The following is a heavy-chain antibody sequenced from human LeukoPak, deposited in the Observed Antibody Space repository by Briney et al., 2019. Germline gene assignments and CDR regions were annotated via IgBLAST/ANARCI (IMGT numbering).Heavy chain of an antibody. CDR2: ISGSGGNT. Sequence: GGSLRLSCAPSGFTFSSYAMSWVRQGPGKGLEWVSTISGSGGNTYYADSVKGRFTISRDNSKNTLYLQMNSLRAEDTAVYYCARCSSSSACYWGQGTLVTVSS. CDR3: ARCSSSSACY. J-gene: IGHJ4*02. V-gene: IGHV3-23*01. CDR1: GFTFSSYA. D-gene: IGHD6-6*01.